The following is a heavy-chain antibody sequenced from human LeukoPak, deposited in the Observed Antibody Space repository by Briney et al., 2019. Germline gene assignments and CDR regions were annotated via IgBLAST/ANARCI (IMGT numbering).Heavy chain of an antibody. Sequence: PSETLSLTCTVSGGSISSSSYYWGWIRQPPGKGLEWIGNIYYSGSTYYNPSLKSRVTISVDTSKNQFSLKLTSVTAADTAVYYCARYADYGSYYFDYWGQGTLVTVSS. CDR1: GGSISSSSYY. V-gene: IGHV4-39*01. J-gene: IGHJ4*02. D-gene: IGHD4-17*01. CDR3: ARYADYGSYYFDY. CDR2: IYYSGST.